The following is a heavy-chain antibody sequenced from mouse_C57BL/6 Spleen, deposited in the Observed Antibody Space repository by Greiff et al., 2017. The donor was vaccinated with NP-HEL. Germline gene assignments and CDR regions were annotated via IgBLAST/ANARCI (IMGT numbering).Heavy chain of an antibody. CDR1: GFTFSSYG. CDR3: ARGGGSYYFDY. CDR2: ISSGGGYT. J-gene: IGHJ2*01. V-gene: IGHV5-6*01. Sequence: EVQLVESGGDLVKPGGSLKLSCAASGFTFSSYGMSWVRQTPDKRLEWVATISSGGGYTYYIDRVKGRFTISRGNAKNTLYLQMSSLKSEDTAMYYCARGGGSYYFDYWGQGTTLTVSS.